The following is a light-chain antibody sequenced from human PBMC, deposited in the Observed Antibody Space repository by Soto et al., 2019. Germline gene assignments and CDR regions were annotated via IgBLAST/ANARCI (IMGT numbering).Light chain of an antibody. V-gene: IGKV3-11*01. CDR2: YSS. J-gene: IGKJ1*01. CDR3: QQRSNWPWT. Sequence: EIVLTQSPATLSLSPGERATLSCSASQSVRNQLAWYQQKPGQTPRLLIYYSSNRATGIPGRSSGSGSGTDFTLTIRNLEHQDFAVYDCQQRSNWPWTFGQGTKVEIK. CDR1: QSVRNQ.